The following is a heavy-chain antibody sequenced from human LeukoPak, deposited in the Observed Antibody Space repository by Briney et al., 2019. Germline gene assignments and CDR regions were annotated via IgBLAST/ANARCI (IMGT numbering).Heavy chain of an antibody. CDR1: GFTFSSYA. CDR3: AKYTSGTYYRGLDQ. J-gene: IGHJ4*02. CDR2: ISYDGSNK. Sequence: PGRSLRLSCAASGFTFSSYAMHWVRQAPGKGLEWVAVISYDGSNKYYADSVKGRFTISRDNSKNTLYLQMNSLRAEDTAVYSCAKYTSGTYYRGLDQWGQGTLVTVSS. D-gene: IGHD3-10*01. V-gene: IGHV3-30-3*02.